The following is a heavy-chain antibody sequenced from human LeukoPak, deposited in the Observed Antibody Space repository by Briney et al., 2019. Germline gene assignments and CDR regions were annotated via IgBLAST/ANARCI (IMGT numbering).Heavy chain of an antibody. D-gene: IGHD6-19*01. Sequence: GGSLRLSCAASGFTFNNYDMYWVRQDTGEGLEWVASISSAGDAFYPGSVKGRFIISRETAKNFLYLQMNSLRAGDTAVYYCARGGGSGWFSLDSWGQGALVTVSS. CDR1: GFTFNNYD. CDR3: ARGGGSGWFSLDS. V-gene: IGHV3-13*04. CDR2: ISSAGDA. J-gene: IGHJ4*02.